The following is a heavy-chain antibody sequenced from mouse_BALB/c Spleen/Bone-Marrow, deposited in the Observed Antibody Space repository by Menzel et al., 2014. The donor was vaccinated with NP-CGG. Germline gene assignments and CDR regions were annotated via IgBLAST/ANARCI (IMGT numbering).Heavy chain of an antibody. J-gene: IGHJ4*01. Sequence: QVQLQQSGPELVKPGASVKISCKASGYSFTSYYIHWVKQRPGQGLEWIGWIFPGSGNTKYNEKFKGKATLTADTSSSTAYMQLSSLTSEDSAVYFCARGGSDGGDYYAMDYWGQGTSVTVSS. V-gene: IGHV1-66*01. CDR3: ARGGSDGGDYYAMDY. CDR1: GYSFTSYY. CDR2: IFPGSGNT.